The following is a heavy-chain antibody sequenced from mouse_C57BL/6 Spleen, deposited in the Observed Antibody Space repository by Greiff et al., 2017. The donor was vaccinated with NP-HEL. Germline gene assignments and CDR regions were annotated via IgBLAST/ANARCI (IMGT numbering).Heavy chain of an antibody. CDR2: IYTGDGDT. Sequence: QVQLKESGPELVKPGASVKFSCKASGYAFSSSWMNWVKQRPGKGLEWIGRIYTGDGDTNYNGKFKGKATLTADKSSSTAYMQLSSLTSEDSAVYYCARGGYDNGLFAYWGQGTPVTVSA. J-gene: IGHJ3*01. D-gene: IGHD2-2*01. CDR3: ARGGYDNGLFAY. CDR1: GYAFSSSW. V-gene: IGHV1-82*01.